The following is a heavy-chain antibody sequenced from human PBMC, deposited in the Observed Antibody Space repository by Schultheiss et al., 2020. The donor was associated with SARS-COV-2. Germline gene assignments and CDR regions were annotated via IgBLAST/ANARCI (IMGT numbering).Heavy chain of an antibody. V-gene: IGHV4-59*08. CDR3: ARRVDINWFDP. D-gene: IGHD5-12*01. J-gene: IGHJ5*02. Sequence: SETLSLTCTVSGGSISSFYWTWIRQPPGKRLEWIGYIDYSGSTNYNPSLKSRVTISVDTSKNQFSLKLSSVTAADTAVYYCARRVDINWFDPWGQGTLVTVSS. CDR2: IDYSGST. CDR1: GGSISSFY.